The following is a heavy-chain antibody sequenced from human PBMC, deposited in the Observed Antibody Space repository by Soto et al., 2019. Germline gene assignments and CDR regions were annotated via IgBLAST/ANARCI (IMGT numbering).Heavy chain of an antibody. Sequence: EVQLLESGGGLVQPGGSLRLSCAASGFTFSSYAMSWVRQAPGKGLEWVSIISGSGGGTYYADSVKGRFTISRDNSKNTLYRQVNSLRAEDTAVYDCAKGDSSWSYFDFWGQGTLVTVSS. CDR2: ISGSGGGT. CDR3: AKGDSSWSYFDF. D-gene: IGHD6-13*01. CDR1: GFTFSSYA. V-gene: IGHV3-23*01. J-gene: IGHJ4*02.